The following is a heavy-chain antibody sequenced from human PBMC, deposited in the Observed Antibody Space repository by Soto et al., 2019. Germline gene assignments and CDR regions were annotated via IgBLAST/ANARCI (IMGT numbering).Heavy chain of an antibody. CDR2: ISNGGDYI. V-gene: IGHV3-23*01. CDR1: GYKFSNYA. Sequence: EVQLLESGGGLVQPGGSLRLSCAASGYKFSNYAMTWVRQAPGKGLEWVSCISNGGDYIYYADAVKGRVTISRDRSTSTRYLQMSGLTADDSAVYYCAKGAGPLGTNDWYFDVWGRGTLVTVSP. D-gene: IGHD3-16*01. CDR3: AKGAGPLGTNDWYFDV. J-gene: IGHJ2*01.